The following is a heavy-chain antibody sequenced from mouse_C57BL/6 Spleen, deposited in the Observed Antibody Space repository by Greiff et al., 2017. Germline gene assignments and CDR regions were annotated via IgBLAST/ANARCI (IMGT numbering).Heavy chain of an antibody. V-gene: IGHV1-19*01. CDR3: ARYGNSYYAMDD. Sequence: EVQLQQSGPVLVKPGASVKMSCKASGSTFTDYYMNWVKQSHGKSLEWIGVLNPYNGGTSSNQKVNGEATLTVYKSSSTAYMELNSLTSEDSAVYYCARYGNSYYAMDDWGQGTSGTVAS. J-gene: IGHJ4*01. CDR1: GSTFTDYY. CDR2: LNPYNGGT. D-gene: IGHD2-1*01.